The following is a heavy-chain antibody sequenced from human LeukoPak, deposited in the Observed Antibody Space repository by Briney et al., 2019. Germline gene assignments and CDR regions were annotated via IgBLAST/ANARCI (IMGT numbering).Heavy chain of an antibody. CDR2: VDPEDGET. J-gene: IGHJ4*02. CDR1: GYTFTDYY. V-gene: IGHV1-69-2*01. D-gene: IGHD2-8*01. Sequence: ASVKVSCKVSGYTFTDYYMHWVQQAPGKGLEWMGLVDPEDGETIYAEKFQGRVTITADTSTDTAYMELSSLRSEDTAVYYCATGLVLMVYVMPFDYWGQGTLVTVSS. CDR3: ATGLVLMVYVMPFDY.